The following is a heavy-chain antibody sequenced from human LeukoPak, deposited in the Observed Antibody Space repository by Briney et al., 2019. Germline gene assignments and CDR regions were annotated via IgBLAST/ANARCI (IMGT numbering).Heavy chain of an antibody. CDR1: GFTVSSNY. D-gene: IGHD5-18*01. CDR3: ARASLDRLSIQLWSPWYFDY. V-gene: IGHV3-53*01. J-gene: IGHJ4*02. CDR2: LYSGHST. Sequence: PGGSLRLSCSASGFTVSSNYMSWVRQAPGMWREWVSVLYSGHSTYYADSVKGRFTISRDNSKNTLYLQMNSLRAEDTAVYYCARASLDRLSIQLWSPWYFDYWGQGTLVTVSS.